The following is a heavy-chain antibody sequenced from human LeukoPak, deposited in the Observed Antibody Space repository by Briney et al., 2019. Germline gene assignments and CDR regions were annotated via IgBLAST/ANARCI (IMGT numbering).Heavy chain of an antibody. CDR3: ASFHPCSGGSCKFHYYYGMDV. D-gene: IGHD2-15*01. CDR1: GYTFTSYD. J-gene: IGHJ6*02. Sequence: GASVKVSCKASGYTFTSYDINWVRQATGQGLEWMGWMNPNSGNTGYAQKFQGRVTMTRNTSISTAYMELSSLRSEDTAVYYCASFHPCSGGSCKFHYYYGMDVWGQGTTVTVSS. CDR2: MNPNSGNT. V-gene: IGHV1-8*01.